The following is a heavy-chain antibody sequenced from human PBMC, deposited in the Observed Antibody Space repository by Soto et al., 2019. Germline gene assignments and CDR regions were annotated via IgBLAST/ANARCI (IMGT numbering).Heavy chain of an antibody. CDR1: EFTFSSYA. Sequence: QVQLVESGGGVVQPGRSLRLSCAASEFTFSSYAMHWVRQAPGKGLEWVAVISYDGSNKYYADSVKGRFTIYRDNSKNTRYLQMNSLRAEDTAVYYCAREIERLLGYWGQGTLVTVSS. V-gene: IGHV3-30-3*01. D-gene: IGHD3-3*01. J-gene: IGHJ4*02. CDR2: ISYDGSNK. CDR3: AREIERLLGY.